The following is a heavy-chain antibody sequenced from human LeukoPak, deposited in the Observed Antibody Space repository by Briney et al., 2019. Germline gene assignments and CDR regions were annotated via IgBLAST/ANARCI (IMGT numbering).Heavy chain of an antibody. CDR2: IKHDGSDK. V-gene: IGHV3-7*01. CDR1: GFTFSSYW. D-gene: IGHD3-10*01. CDR3: ARAGDSYFDF. Sequence: GGSLRLSCAASGFTFSSYWMTWVRQAPGKGLEWVANIKHDGSDKYYVDSVKGRFTISRGNAKNSLYLQMNSLRAEDTAVYYCARAGDSYFDFWGQGTLVTVSS. J-gene: IGHJ4*02.